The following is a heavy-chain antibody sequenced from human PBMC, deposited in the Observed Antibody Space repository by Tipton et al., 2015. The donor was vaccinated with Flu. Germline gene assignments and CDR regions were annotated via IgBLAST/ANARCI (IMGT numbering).Heavy chain of an antibody. CDR3: ARRSYSNYVSEPKNWFDP. CDR2: IYHTGNT. J-gene: IGHJ5*02. Sequence: TLSLTCTVSGYPISSDYYWGWIRQPPGKGLEWIGNIYHTGNTYYNSSLKSRVSISVDRSKNQFSLKVSSVTAADTAVYYCARRSYSNYVSEPKNWFDPWGQGTLVTVSS. V-gene: IGHV4-38-2*02. D-gene: IGHD4-11*01. CDR1: GYPISSDYY.